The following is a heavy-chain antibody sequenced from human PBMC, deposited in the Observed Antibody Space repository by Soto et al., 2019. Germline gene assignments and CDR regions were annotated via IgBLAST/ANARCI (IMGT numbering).Heavy chain of an antibody. CDR3: ARSPAGYSYGYGADC. Sequence: VGSLSLSCAASGFTFSTYGMHWVRQAPGKGLEWVAVIWYDGSNKYYADSVKGRFTISRDNSKNTLYLQMSSLRAEDTAVYYCARSPAGYSYGYGADCWGQGTLVTVSS. V-gene: IGHV3-33*01. CDR2: IWYDGSNK. J-gene: IGHJ4*02. CDR1: GFTFSTYG. D-gene: IGHD5-18*01.